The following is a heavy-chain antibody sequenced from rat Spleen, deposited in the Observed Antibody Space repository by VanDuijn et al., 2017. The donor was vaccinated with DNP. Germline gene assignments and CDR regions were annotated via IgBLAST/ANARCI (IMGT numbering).Heavy chain of an antibody. J-gene: IGHJ1*01. Sequence: EVQLVESGGGLVQPGRSLKLSCAASGLNFSKYGMNWIRQAPTKGLEWVASISPSDGRTYYRDSVKGRFTISRDNAKSTLYLQMDSLRSEETATYYCTSRGDWYFDFWGPGTMVTVSS. D-gene: IGHD1-11*01. CDR1: GLNFSKYG. CDR3: TSRGDWYFDF. V-gene: IGHV5-19*01. CDR2: ISPSDGRT.